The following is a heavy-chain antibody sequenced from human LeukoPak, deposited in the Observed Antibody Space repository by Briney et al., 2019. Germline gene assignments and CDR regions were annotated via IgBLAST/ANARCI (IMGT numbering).Heavy chain of an antibody. CDR2: IYTSGST. CDR3: ARGAMVRGVITRFDP. CDR1: GGSISSYY. J-gene: IGHJ5*02. Sequence: PSETLSLTCTVSGGSISSYYWSWIRQPAGKGLEWIGRIYTSGSTNYNPSLKSRVTISVDTSKNQFSLKLSSVTAADTAVYYCARGAMVRGVITRFDPWGQGTLVTVSS. V-gene: IGHV4-4*07. D-gene: IGHD3-10*01.